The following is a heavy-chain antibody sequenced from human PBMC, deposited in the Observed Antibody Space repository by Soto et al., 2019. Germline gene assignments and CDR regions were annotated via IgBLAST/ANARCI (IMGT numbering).Heavy chain of an antibody. CDR2: IYYSGTT. CDR1: GGSINRAGYY. J-gene: IGHJ4*02. D-gene: IGHD6-13*01. V-gene: IGHV4-31*03. Sequence: QVQLLESGPGLVKPSQTLSLTCSVSGGSINRAGYYWTWLRQLPGKGLEWLGYIYYSGTTYSNPSLKSRITISMGTSENQFSLKVSSVTAADTAVYCCARGIFLATAAAYFDYWGQGTLVTVSS. CDR3: ARGIFLATAAAYFDY.